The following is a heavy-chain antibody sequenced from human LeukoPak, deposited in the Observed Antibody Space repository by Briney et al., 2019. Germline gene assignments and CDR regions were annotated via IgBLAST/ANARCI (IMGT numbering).Heavy chain of an antibody. J-gene: IGHJ6*03. D-gene: IGHD3-16*01. CDR2: IYYSGST. V-gene: IGHV4-59*01. Sequence: PSETLSLTCTVSGGSISSYYWSWIRQPPGKGLEWIGYIYYSGSTNYNPSLKGRVTISVDTSKNQFSLKMSSVTAADTAVYYCTRITHANLYYYYYYMDVWGKGTTVTVSS. CDR1: GGSISSYY. CDR3: TRITHANLYYYYYYMDV.